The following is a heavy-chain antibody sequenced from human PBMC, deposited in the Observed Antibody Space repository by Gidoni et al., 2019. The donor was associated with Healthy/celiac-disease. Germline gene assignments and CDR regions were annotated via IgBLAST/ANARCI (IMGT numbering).Heavy chain of an antibody. CDR3: ASPGYSSRDYYGMDV. CDR1: GFTFSSYG. D-gene: IGHD6-13*01. V-gene: IGHV3-33*01. CDR2: IWYDGSNK. Sequence: QVQLVESGGGVVQPGRSLRLSCAASGFTFSSYGMHWVRQAPGKGLEWVAVIWYDGSNKYYADSVKGRFTISRDNSKNTLYLQMNSLRAEDTAVYYCASPGYSSRDYYGMDVWGQGTTVTVSS. J-gene: IGHJ6*02.